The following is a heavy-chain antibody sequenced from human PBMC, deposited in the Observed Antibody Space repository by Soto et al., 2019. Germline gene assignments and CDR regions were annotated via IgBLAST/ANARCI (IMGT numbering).Heavy chain of an antibody. CDR1: GGSISSGGYY. Sequence: QVQLQESGPGLVKPSQTLSLTCTVSGGSISSGGYYWSWIRQHPGKGLEWIGYIYYSGSTYYNPSLKSRVTISVDTSKNQFSLKLSSVTAADTAVYYCARDLPRARYYYDSSPIWGQGTMVTVSS. CDR3: ARDLPRARYYYDSSPI. CDR2: IYYSGST. J-gene: IGHJ3*02. D-gene: IGHD3-22*01. V-gene: IGHV4-31*03.